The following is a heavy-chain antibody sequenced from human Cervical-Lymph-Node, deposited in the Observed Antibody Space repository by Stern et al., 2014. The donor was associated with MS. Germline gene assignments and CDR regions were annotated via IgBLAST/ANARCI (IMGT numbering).Heavy chain of an antibody. CDR1: GNTATSYG. V-gene: IGHV1-18*01. CDR2: ISGYNANK. CDR3: ARDLEVAHGMDV. J-gene: IGHJ6*01. Sequence: QVQLVQSGPEVRKPGASVKVSCKASGNTATSYGISWVRQAPGQGLEWMGWISGYNANKKYAQKVQGRVSMTIDTSTSTVFLELRNLTFDDTAVYYCARDLEVAHGMDVWGQGTTVTVSS.